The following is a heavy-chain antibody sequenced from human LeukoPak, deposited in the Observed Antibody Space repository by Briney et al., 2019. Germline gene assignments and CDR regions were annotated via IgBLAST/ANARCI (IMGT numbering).Heavy chain of an antibody. CDR2: IYTSGST. V-gene: IGHV4-4*07. Sequence: SETLSLTCTVSGGSISSYYWSWIRQPAGKGLEWIGRIYTSGSTNYNPSLKSRVTMSLDTSKNQFSLKLSSVTAADTAVYYCARDGDFASSWDPLSNFDYWGQGTLVTVSS. CDR1: GGSISSYY. D-gene: IGHD6-13*01. J-gene: IGHJ4*02. CDR3: ARDGDFASSWDPLSNFDY.